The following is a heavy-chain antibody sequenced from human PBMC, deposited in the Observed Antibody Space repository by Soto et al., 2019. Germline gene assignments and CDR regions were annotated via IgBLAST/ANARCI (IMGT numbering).Heavy chain of an antibody. J-gene: IGHJ4*02. V-gene: IGHV4-30-4*01. D-gene: IGHD3-10*01. Sequence: QVQLQESGPRLVKPSQTLSLTCTVSGDSISSVFYYWSWIRQPPGQGLECMVYIYYSENAYYNPSLKSRVSMSVDTSKNQFALRLTSVTSADTAVYYCDQTDYGSGAHLIWGQGTLVSVSS. CDR3: DQTDYGSGAHLI. CDR2: IYYSENA. CDR1: GDSISSVFYY.